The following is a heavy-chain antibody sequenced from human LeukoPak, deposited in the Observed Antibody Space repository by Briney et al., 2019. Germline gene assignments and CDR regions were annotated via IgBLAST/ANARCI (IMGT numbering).Heavy chain of an antibody. V-gene: IGHV3-64*01. CDR1: GFTFSTYA. Sequence: PGGSLRLSCAASGFTFSTYAMHWVRQAPGKGLEYVSVISSNGGSTYYANSVKGRFTISRDNSKNTLYLQMNSLRAEDTAVYYCARVVAAAGRRGYYYYYGMDVWGQGTTVTVSS. CDR2: ISSNGGST. J-gene: IGHJ6*02. D-gene: IGHD6-13*01. CDR3: ARVVAAAGRRGYYYYYGMDV.